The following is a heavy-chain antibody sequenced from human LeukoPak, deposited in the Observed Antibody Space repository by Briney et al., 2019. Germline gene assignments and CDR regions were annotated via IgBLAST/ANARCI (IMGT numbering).Heavy chain of an antibody. CDR3: ATRLLLWFGELGWSDP. V-gene: IGHV4-30-4*01. Sequence: SETLSLTCTVSGGSISSGDYYWSWIRQPPGKGLEWIGYIYYSGSTYYNPSLKSRVTISVDTSKNQFSLKLSSVTAADTAVYYCATRLLLWFGELGWSDPWGQGTLVTVSS. D-gene: IGHD3-10*01. CDR1: GGSISSGDYY. J-gene: IGHJ5*02. CDR2: IYYSGST.